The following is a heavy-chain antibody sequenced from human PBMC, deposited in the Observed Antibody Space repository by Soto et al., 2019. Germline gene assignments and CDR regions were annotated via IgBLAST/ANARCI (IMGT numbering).Heavy chain of an antibody. CDR1: GFTFSTFA. V-gene: IGHV3-7*01. CDR3: ARQRGCDY. D-gene: IGHD1-1*01. CDR2: IKQDGSEK. J-gene: IGHJ4*02. Sequence: VQLVESGGGVVQPGGSLRLSCTTSGFTFSTFALHWVRQAPGKGLEWVANIKQDGSEKYYVDSVKGRFTISRDNAKNSLYLQMNSLRADDTAVYYCARQRGCDYWGQGTLVTVSS.